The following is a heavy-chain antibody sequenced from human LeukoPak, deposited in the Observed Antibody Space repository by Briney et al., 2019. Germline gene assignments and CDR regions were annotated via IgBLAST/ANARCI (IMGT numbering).Heavy chain of an antibody. J-gene: IGHJ4*02. CDR3: ATSMGGGNIDY. D-gene: IGHD3-16*01. Sequence: PGGSLRLSCAASGFTFSSYSMNWVRQAPGKGLEWVSSISSSSSYIYYADSVKGRFTISRDSSKNTLYLQLNSLGVGDTAVYYCATSMGGGNIDYWGQGTLVTVSS. CDR1: GFTFSSYS. V-gene: IGHV3-21*04. CDR2: ISSSSSYI.